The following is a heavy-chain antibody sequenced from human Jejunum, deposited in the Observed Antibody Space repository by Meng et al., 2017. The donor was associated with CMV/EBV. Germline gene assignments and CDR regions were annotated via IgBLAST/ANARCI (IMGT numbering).Heavy chain of an antibody. J-gene: IGHJ6*02. V-gene: IGHV1-46*01. CDR3: ARGYQYAMDV. CDR2: LRPSGDST. Sequence: TCKACGSTLRSSYMNWVRQAPGQELEWIGILRPSGDSTTYSQKFQGRVTVTRDTSTSTVYMELSSLRSEDTAVYYCARGYQYAMDVWGQGTTVTVSS. D-gene: IGHD2-2*01. CDR1: GSTLRSSY.